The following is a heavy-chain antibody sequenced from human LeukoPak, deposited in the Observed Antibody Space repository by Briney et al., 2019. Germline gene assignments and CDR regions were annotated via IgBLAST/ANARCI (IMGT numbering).Heavy chain of an antibody. J-gene: IGHJ4*02. Sequence: GRSLRLSCAASGFTFDDYAMHWGRQAPGEGLEWVSGIRWNSGSPAYADSLKGRFTISRDNAKSSLLLQMNSLRAEDAALYYCAKARGGGYPFDYWGQGTLVTVSS. CDR1: GFTFDDYA. D-gene: IGHD2-15*01. CDR3: AKARGGGYPFDY. CDR2: IRWNSGSP. V-gene: IGHV3-9*01.